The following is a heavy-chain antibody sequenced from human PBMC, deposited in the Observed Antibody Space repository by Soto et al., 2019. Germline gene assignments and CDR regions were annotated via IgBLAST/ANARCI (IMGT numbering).Heavy chain of an antibody. CDR3: ARCLTDYGDYYYFDY. CDR1: GGSISSGGYY. D-gene: IGHD4-17*01. V-gene: IGHV4-31*03. CDR2: IYYSGST. J-gene: IGHJ4*02. Sequence: SETLSLTCTVSGGSISSGGYYWSWIRQHPGKGLEWIGYIYYSGSTYYNPSLKSRVTISVDTSKNQFSLKLSSVTAADTAVYYCARCLTDYGDYYYFDYWGQGTLVTVSS.